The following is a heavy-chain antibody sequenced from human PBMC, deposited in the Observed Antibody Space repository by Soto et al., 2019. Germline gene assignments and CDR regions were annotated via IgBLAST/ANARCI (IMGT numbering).Heavy chain of an antibody. CDR3: ARFYYDSSGYLPSPYYYYYGMDV. Sequence: TFSSYWMSWVRQAPGKGLEWVANIKQDGSEKYYVDSVKGRFTISRDNAKNSLYLQMNSLRAEDTAVYYCARFYYDSSGYLPSPYYYYYGMDVWGQGTTVTVSS. CDR2: IKQDGSEK. J-gene: IGHJ6*02. D-gene: IGHD3-22*01. V-gene: IGHV3-7*04. CDR1: TFSSYW.